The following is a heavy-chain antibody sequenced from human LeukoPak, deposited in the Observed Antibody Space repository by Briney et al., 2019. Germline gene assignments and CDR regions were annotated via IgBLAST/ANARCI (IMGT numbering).Heavy chain of an antibody. Sequence: GGSLRLSCAASGFTFSSHAMSWVRQAPGKGLEWVSAISGSGGSTYYADSVKGRFTISRDKSKNTLYLQMNSLRAEDTAVYYCAREKFLAAAGTRGSWFDPWGQGTLVTVSS. CDR3: AREKFLAAAGTRGSWFDP. V-gene: IGHV3-23*01. CDR1: GFTFSSHA. CDR2: ISGSGGST. J-gene: IGHJ5*02. D-gene: IGHD6-13*01.